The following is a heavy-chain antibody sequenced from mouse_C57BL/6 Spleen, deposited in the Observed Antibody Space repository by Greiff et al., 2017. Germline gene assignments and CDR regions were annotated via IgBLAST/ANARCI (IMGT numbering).Heavy chain of an antibody. D-gene: IGHD2-10*02. CDR2: INPNNGGT. Sequence: VQLQQSGPVLVKPGASVKISCKASGYTFTDYYMNWVKQSHGKSLEWIGDINPNNGGTSYNQKFKGKATLTVDKSSSTAYMELRSLTSEDSAVYYCARRYGYLDVWGKGTTVTVSS. J-gene: IGHJ1*03. CDR3: ARRYGYLDV. CDR1: GYTFTDYY. V-gene: IGHV1-26*01.